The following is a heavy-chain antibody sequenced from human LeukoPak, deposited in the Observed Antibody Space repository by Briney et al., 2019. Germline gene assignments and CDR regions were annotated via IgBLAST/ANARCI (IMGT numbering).Heavy chain of an antibody. V-gene: IGHV1-46*01. D-gene: IGHD4-17*01. J-gene: IGHJ4*02. Sequence: ASVKVSCKASGYTFTNYYMHWVRQAPGQGLEWMGIINTNGGGTSYAQKFQGRVTMTRDMSTSTVYMELSSLRYEDTAMYYCARLEPSLRGPTFDYWGQGTPVTVSS. CDR3: ARLEPSLRGPTFDY. CDR1: GYTFTNYY. CDR2: INTNGGGT.